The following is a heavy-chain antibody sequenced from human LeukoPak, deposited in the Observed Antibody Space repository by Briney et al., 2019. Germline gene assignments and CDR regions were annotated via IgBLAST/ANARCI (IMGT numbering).Heavy chain of an antibody. J-gene: IGHJ4*02. D-gene: IGHD6-19*01. CDR1: GYTFTGYY. V-gene: IGHV1-2*06. CDR2: INPNSGGT. CDR3: VGIAVAGSKVY. Sequence: ASVKVSCKASGYTFTGYYMHWVRQAPGQRLEWMGRINPNSGGTNYAQKFQGRVTMTRDTSISTAYMELSRLRSDDTAVYYCVGIAVAGSKVYWGQGTLVTVSS.